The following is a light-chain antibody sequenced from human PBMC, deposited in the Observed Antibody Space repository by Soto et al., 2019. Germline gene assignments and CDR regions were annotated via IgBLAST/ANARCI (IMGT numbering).Light chain of an antibody. V-gene: IGKV3-15*01. CDR1: QSVSSY. CDR3: HQYHNWPET. CDR2: AAS. Sequence: HSPPPVCVSTGERPTLSCRASQSVSSYLAWYQQKPGQAPRLLIYAASTRATGIPARFSGSGSGTEFTLTISSLQSEDFALYYCHQYHNWPETFGQGTKVDIK. J-gene: IGKJ1*01.